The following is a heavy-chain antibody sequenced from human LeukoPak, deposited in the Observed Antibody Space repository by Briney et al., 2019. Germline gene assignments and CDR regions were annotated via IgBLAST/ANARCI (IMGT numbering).Heavy chain of an antibody. CDR3: ARTKKAAIFGVVIIPASRWFDP. CDR2: IYYSGST. CDR1: GGSISTYY. Sequence: SETLSLTCTVSGGSISTYYWSWIRQPPGKGLEWIGYIYYSGSTNYSPSLKSRVTISVDTSKNQFSLKLSSVTAADTAVYYCARTKKAAIFGVVIIPASRWFDPWGQGTLVTVSS. V-gene: IGHV4-59*12. D-gene: IGHD3-3*01. J-gene: IGHJ5*02.